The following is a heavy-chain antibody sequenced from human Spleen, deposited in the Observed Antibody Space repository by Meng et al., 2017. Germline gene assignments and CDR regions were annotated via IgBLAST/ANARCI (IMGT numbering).Heavy chain of an antibody. CDR3: ARDEDISAAGKLFGDY. V-gene: IGHV1-2*06. Sequence: ASVKVSCKASGYTFPDYWLHWVRRAPGQGLEWMGRIDPKSDDTHYAQRFQGRVTMTGDTSISTAYMELSRLRSDDTAMYYCARDEDISAAGKLFGDYWGQGTLVTVSS. J-gene: IGHJ4*02. CDR1: GYTFPDYW. D-gene: IGHD6-13*01. CDR2: IDPKSDDT.